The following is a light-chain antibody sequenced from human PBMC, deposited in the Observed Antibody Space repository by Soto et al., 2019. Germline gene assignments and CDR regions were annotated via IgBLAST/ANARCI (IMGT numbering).Light chain of an antibody. J-gene: IGKJ4*01. V-gene: IGKV3-11*01. CDR2: DAS. Sequence: EVVLTQSPATLSVSPGERATLSCRASQTVYTYLAWYQQRPGQAPRLLIYDASNRATGVPARFSGSGSGTDFPLTISSLEPEDFAVYYCQQRTNWPLTFGGGTKIEIK. CDR3: QQRTNWPLT. CDR1: QTVYTY.